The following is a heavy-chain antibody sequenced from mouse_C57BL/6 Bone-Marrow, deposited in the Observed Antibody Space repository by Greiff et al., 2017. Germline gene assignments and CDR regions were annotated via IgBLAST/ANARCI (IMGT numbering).Heavy chain of an antibody. CDR1: GFTFNTYA. V-gene: IGHV10-3*01. CDR3: GRDYGSRWYFDV. J-gene: IGHJ1*03. Sequence: GGGLVQPKGSLKLSCAASGFTFNTYAMHWVRQAPGKGLEWVARRRSKSSNYATYYADSVKDRFTISRDDSQSMLYLQMNNLKTEDTAMYYCGRDYGSRWYFDVWGTGTTVTVAS. D-gene: IGHD1-1*01. CDR2: RRSKSSNYAT.